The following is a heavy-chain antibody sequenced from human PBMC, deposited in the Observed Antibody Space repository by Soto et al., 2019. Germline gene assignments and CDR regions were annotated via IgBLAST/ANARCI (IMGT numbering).Heavy chain of an antibody. D-gene: IGHD2-21*02. CDR2: ISYDGNNK. V-gene: IGHV3-30*18. CDR3: AKSRVVVTAALFDY. Sequence: PWGSLRLSCAASGFTFSSSGMHWVRQAPGKGLEWVASISYDGNNKYYGDSVKGRFTISRDNSKNTVFLQMNSLGPEDTAVYYCAKSRVVVTAALFDYWGRGTLVTVSS. CDR1: GFTFSSSG. J-gene: IGHJ4*02.